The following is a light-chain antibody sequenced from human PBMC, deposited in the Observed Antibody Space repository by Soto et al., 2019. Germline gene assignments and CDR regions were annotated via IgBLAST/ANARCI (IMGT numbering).Light chain of an antibody. V-gene: IGKV1-27*01. J-gene: IGKJ4*01. Sequence: DIQVTQSPSSLSASLGDRVSITCRASRDISNYLAWYQQKPGQVPRLLISGASTLHSGGPSRFSGSGSGTDFTLTITSLQPEDIATYFCQKYDTAPLTFGGGTKVEI. CDR3: QKYDTAPLT. CDR1: RDISNY. CDR2: GAS.